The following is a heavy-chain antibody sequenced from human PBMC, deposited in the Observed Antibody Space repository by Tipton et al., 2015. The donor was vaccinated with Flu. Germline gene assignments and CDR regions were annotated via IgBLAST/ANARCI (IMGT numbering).Heavy chain of an antibody. CDR1: GFTFSRYA. CDR3: VRKGFGDY. Sequence: SLRLSCAASGFTFSRYAMSWIRQAPGKGLEWVSYITSGGYDMYYADSVKGRFTISRDNAKNSLYLQLNSLRPEDTAIYYCVRKGFGDYWGQGILVTVSS. J-gene: IGHJ4*02. D-gene: IGHD3-10*01. V-gene: IGHV3-11*01. CDR2: ITSGGYDM.